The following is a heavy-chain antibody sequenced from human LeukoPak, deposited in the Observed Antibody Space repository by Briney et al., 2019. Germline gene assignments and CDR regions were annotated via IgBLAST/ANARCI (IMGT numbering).Heavy chain of an antibody. V-gene: IGHV5-51*01. CDR1: GYSFTSYW. D-gene: IGHD1-26*01. J-gene: IGHJ4*02. Sequence: GESLKISCKGSGYSFTSYWIGWVRQMPGKGLEWMGIIYPGDSDTRYSPSFQGQVTMSADKSITTAYLQWSSLKASDTAMYYCARPRVGATTAIDYWGQGTLVTASS. CDR2: IYPGDSDT. CDR3: ARPRVGATTAIDY.